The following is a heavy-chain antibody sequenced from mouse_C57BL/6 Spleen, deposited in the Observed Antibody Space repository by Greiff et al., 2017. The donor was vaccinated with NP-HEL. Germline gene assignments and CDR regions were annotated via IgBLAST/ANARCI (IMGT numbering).Heavy chain of an antibody. D-gene: IGHD1-1*01. CDR3: AAITTVVAMDY. CDR2: INPSSGYT. CDR1: GYTFTSYW. Sequence: VQLQQSGAELAKPGASVKLSCKASGYTFTSYWMHWVKQRPGQGLEWIGYINPSSGYTKYNQKFKDKATLTADKSSSTAYMQLSILTYEDSAVYYCAAITTVVAMDYWGQGTSVTVSS. V-gene: IGHV1-7*01. J-gene: IGHJ4*01.